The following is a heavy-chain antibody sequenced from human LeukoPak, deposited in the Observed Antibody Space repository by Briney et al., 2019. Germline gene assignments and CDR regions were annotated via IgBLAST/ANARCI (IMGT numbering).Heavy chain of an antibody. V-gene: IGHV3-30*02. CDR3: AKESTHYGGGYFDY. CDR2: IRYDGSKK. J-gene: IGHJ4*02. Sequence: WVRQAPGKXXEWVAFIRYDGSKKYYADSVKGRFTISRDNSKNTLYLQMNSLRAEDTAVYYCAKESTHYGGGYFDYWGQGTLVTVSS. D-gene: IGHD4-17*01.